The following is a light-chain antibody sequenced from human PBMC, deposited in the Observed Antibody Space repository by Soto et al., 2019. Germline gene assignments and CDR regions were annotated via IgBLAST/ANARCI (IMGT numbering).Light chain of an antibody. CDR3: QQRET. V-gene: IGKV1-39*01. CDR2: ATS. J-gene: IGKJ3*01. CDR1: HPIHSY. Sequence: DIQMTQSPSSLSASVGDRVTITCRASHPIHSYLNWYQQKPGKAPNLLIFATSTLQSGVPSRFSGSGSGTDFTLTISSLQPEDFATYYCQQRETFGPGTKVDIK.